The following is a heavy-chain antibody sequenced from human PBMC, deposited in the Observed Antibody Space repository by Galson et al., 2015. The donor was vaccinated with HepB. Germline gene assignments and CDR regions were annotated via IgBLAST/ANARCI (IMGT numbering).Heavy chain of an antibody. CDR1: GDSVSSNRTA. Sequence: CAISGDSVSSNRTAWNWIRQSPSRGLEWLGRTYYVSRWNTEYPISVKSRISIKPDISKNQFSLQLNSVTPDDTAVYYCVRELGTTGLKYWGLGTLVTVSS. V-gene: IGHV6-1*01. J-gene: IGHJ4*02. CDR3: VRELGTTGLKY. D-gene: IGHD1-7*01. CDR2: TYYVSRWNT.